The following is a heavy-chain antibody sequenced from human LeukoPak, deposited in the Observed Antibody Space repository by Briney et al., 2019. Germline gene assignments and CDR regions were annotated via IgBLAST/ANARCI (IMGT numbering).Heavy chain of an antibody. CDR3: ATARPDCYETGCSY. CDR2: IAGGGGTT. V-gene: IGHV3-23*02. Sequence: GGSLRLSCAASGFSFSNYYISWVRQAPGEGLEWVSAIAGGGGTTLYEDSVKGRFTISRDNSKSTLYLQMNSLRADDTAVYYCATARPDCYETGCSYWGQGTLVTVSS. D-gene: IGHD2-21*01. J-gene: IGHJ4*02. CDR1: GFSFSNYY.